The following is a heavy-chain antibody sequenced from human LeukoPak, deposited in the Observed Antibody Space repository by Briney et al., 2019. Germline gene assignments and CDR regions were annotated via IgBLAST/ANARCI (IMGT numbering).Heavy chain of an antibody. J-gene: IGHJ4*02. CDR2: ISSSSSYI. CDR3: AMFGELLALDY. Sequence: PGRSLRLSCAASGFTFSSYSMNWVRQAPGKGLEWVSSISSSSSYIYYADSVKGRFTISRDNAKNSLYLQMNSLRAEDTAVYYCAMFGELLALDYWGQGTLVTVSS. CDR1: GFTFSSYS. V-gene: IGHV3-21*01. D-gene: IGHD3-10*02.